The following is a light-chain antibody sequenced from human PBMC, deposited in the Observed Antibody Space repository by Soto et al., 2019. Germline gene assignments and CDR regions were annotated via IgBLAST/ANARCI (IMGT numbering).Light chain of an antibody. J-gene: IGKJ1*01. V-gene: IGKV3-20*01. Sequence: EIVLTQSPGTLALSPGEGATLSCRASQSVSKYLAWYQQKPGQAPRLLIYGASSRATGIPDSFSGSGSGTDFTLTISRLEPKEFAVYYCQQYGGSPQTFGQGTKVEIK. CDR2: GAS. CDR1: QSVSKY. CDR3: QQYGGSPQT.